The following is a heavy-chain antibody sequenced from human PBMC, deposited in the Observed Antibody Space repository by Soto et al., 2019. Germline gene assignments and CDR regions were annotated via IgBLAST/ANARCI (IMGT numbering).Heavy chain of an antibody. D-gene: IGHD4-4*01. CDR3: TRQGYSDDYYFYGMDV. V-gene: IGHV3-73*02. CDR2: IRSRVNNYAT. CDR1: GFTFSGSS. J-gene: IGHJ6*02. Sequence: VQLVESGGGLVQPGGSLKLSCAASGFTFSGSSMHWVRQASGKGLEWVGRIRSRVNNYATGYAASVKGRFTISRDDSKNTAYLQMDSLKTEDTAIYYCTRQGYSDDYYFYGMDVWGQGTTVTVSS.